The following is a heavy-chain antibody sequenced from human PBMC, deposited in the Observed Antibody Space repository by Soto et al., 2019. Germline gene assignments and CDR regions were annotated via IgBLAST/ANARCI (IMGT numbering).Heavy chain of an antibody. CDR1: GGSFSGHS. CDR3: STRAYDTTGYYRFDP. J-gene: IGHJ5*01. CDR2: INHSGRV. D-gene: IGHD3-22*01. Sequence: PSETLSLTCAVYGGSFSGHSWTGIRQSPGKGLEWIGDINHSGRVNYSPSLKSRVTISLDTSKNQFSLTLSAVTAADTAMYYCSTRAYDTTGYYRFDPWGQGTLVTVSS. V-gene: IGHV4-34*01.